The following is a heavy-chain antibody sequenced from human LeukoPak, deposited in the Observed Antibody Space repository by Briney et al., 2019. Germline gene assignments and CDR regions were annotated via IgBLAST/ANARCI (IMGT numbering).Heavy chain of an antibody. Sequence: SETLSLTCTVSDGSIRNYYLSWIRQTPGKGLEWIGYMFYRGSSSYNPSLNSRVTISIDTSTSQFSLKLSSVTAADTAVYYCARLTSLNRFDPWGQGTLVTVSS. CDR1: DGSIRNYY. J-gene: IGHJ5*02. CDR3: ARLTSLNRFDP. D-gene: IGHD3-9*01. CDR2: MFYRGSS. V-gene: IGHV4-59*01.